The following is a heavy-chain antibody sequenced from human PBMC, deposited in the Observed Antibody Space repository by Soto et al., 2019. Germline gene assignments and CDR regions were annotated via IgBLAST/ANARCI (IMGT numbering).Heavy chain of an antibody. CDR3: ARNTLSAAGSDNYGLDA. D-gene: IGHD6-13*01. CDR2: ISGSGFSI. CDR1: GFTFSDHY. Sequence: QVQLVESGGGLVEPGGSLRLSCATSGFTFSDHYMSWIRQAPGEGLAWVAYISGSGFSIYNADSVKGRFTISRDNAKNSVYLQMDSVRAEDTAVYYCARNTLSAAGSDNYGLDAWGRGTTVAVSS. J-gene: IGHJ6*02. V-gene: IGHV3-11*01.